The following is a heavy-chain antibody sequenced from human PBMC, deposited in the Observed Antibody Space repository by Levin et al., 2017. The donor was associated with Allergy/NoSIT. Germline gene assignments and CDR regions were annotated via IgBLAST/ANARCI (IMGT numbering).Heavy chain of an antibody. CDR1: GGSLSGYY. CDR3: AREQERYNIGYYAGH. D-gene: IGHD1-26*01. Sequence: SETLSLTCVVYGGSLSGYYWGWIRQPPGKGLEWIGEINHSGGTNHNPSLKSRVIMSIDTSKNQVSLRLTSVTAADTAVYYCAREQERYNIGYYAGHWGQGTLVTVSS. CDR2: INHSGGT. J-gene: IGHJ4*02. V-gene: IGHV4-34*01.